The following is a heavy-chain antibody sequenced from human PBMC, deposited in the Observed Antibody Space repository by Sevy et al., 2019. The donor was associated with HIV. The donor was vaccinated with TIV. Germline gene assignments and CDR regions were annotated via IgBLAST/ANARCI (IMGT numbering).Heavy chain of an antibody. CDR3: ARVGCSSTSCNYYYYYYGMDV. D-gene: IGHD2-2*01. V-gene: IGHV4-59*01. CDR2: IYYSGST. CDR1: GGSISNYY. Sequence: SETLSLTCTVSGGSISNYYWSWIRQPPGKGLEWIGYIYYSGSTNYNPSLKSRVTISVDTSKNQFSLKLSSVTAADTAVYYCARVGCSSTSCNYYYYYYGMDVWGQGTTVTVSS. J-gene: IGHJ6*02.